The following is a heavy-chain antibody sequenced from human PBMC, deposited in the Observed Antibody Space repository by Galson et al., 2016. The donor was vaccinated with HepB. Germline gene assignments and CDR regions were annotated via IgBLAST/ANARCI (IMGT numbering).Heavy chain of an antibody. CDR2: ISGSTGYA. CDR1: GFTFSSYA. J-gene: IGHJ4*02. Sequence: SLRLSCAASGFTFSSYAMSWVRQAPGKGLEWVPGISGSTGYAYYADSVKGRFTNSRDNSKNTLYLQMNSLRAEDTAVYYCAKGDPPGADWGQGTLVTVSS. V-gene: IGHV3-23*01. D-gene: IGHD1-26*01. CDR3: AKGDPPGAD.